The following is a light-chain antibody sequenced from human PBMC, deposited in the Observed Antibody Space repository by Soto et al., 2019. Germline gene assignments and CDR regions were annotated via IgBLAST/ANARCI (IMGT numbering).Light chain of an antibody. CDR1: QSLLHSNGYTY. Sequence: DIVMTQSPLSLPVTPGEPASISCRSSQSLLHSNGYTYLDWYLQKPGQSPQLLIYLCSNRASGVPDRFSGSGSGTDFTLKISRVEADDVGVYYCMQARQSPFTFGPGTKVDIK. J-gene: IGKJ3*01. CDR3: MQARQSPFT. CDR2: LCS. V-gene: IGKV2-28*01.